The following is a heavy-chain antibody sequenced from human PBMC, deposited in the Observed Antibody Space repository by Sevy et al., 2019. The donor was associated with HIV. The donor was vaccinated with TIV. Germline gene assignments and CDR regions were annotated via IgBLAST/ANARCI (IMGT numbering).Heavy chain of an antibody. D-gene: IGHD2-8*01. CDR1: GFAFYGYS. J-gene: IGHJ4*02. CDR2: VSFGCGKI. CDR3: AREGGTRAHDY. V-gene: IGHV3-23*01. Sequence: GGSLRLSCAASGFAFYGYSMSWVRQAPGKGLEWVTNVSFGCGKINYADSVKGRFTISRDNSKNSFYLQMDNLRVEDTALYYCAREGGTRAHDYWGQGTRVTVSS.